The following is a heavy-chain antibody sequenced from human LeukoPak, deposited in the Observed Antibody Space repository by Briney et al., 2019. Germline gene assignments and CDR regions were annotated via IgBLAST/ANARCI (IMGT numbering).Heavy chain of an antibody. CDR3: ARAMVRGKKLLYFDY. Sequence: GGSLRLSCAASGFTFSSYDMHWVRQATGKGLEWVSAIGTAGDTYYPGSVKGRFTISRENAKNSLYLQMNGLRAGDTAVYYCARAMVRGKKLLYFDYWGQGTLVTVSS. D-gene: IGHD3-10*01. CDR2: IGTAGDT. CDR1: GFTFSSYD. V-gene: IGHV3-13*04. J-gene: IGHJ4*02.